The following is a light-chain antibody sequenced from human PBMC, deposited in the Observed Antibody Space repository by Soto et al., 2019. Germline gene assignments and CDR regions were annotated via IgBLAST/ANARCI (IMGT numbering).Light chain of an antibody. CDR3: QQSYSTPCT. V-gene: IGKV1-39*01. Sequence: DIQMTQSPSPLSGSVGDRVTITCRASQSISSYLNWYQQKPGKAPKLLIYAASSLQSGVPSRFSGSGSGTDFTLTISSLQPEDVATYYCQQSYSTPCTFGQGTKVDIK. CDR2: AAS. CDR1: QSISSY. J-gene: IGKJ1*01.